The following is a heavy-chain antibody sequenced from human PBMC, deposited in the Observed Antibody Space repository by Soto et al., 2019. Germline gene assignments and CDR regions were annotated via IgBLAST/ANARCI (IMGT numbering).Heavy chain of an antibody. CDR1: GYTFTDYW. J-gene: IGHJ6*02. D-gene: IGHD5-12*01. CDR2: IYPGDSDT. Sequence: GESLKISWQGSGYTFTDYWIGWVRQLPGKGLEWMGIIYPGDSDTRYSPSFQGHVTITVDKSTSTAYLQWSSLKASDTAIYYCARQSGRDVWRQGTTVTVS. V-gene: IGHV5-51*01. CDR3: ARQSGRDV.